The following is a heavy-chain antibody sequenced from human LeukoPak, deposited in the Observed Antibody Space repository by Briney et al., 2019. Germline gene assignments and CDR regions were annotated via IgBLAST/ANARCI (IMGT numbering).Heavy chain of an antibody. CDR3: ARALYSSGWYYFDY. CDR1: GFTFSSYS. V-gene: IGHV3-21*01. Sequence: GGSLRLSCAASGFTFSSYSMNWVRQAPGKGPEWVSSISSSSSYIYYADSVKGRFTISRDNAKNSLYLQMNSLRAEDTAVYYCARALYSSGWYYFDYWGQGTLVTVSS. D-gene: IGHD6-19*01. CDR2: ISSSSSYI. J-gene: IGHJ4*02.